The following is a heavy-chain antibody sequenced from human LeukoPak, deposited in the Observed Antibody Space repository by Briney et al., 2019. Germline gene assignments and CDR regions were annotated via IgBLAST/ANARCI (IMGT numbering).Heavy chain of an antibody. J-gene: IGHJ1*01. Sequence: TSQTLSLTCTVSGGSISSGDYYWSWIRQPAGKGLEWIGYIYYSGSTYYNPSLKSRVTISVDTSKNQFSLKLSSVTAADTAVYYCARGGDYYDSSGYYYVIQHWGQGTLVTVSS. D-gene: IGHD3-22*01. CDR3: ARGGDYYDSSGYYYVIQH. CDR2: IYYSGST. CDR1: GGSISSGDYY. V-gene: IGHV4-30-4*01.